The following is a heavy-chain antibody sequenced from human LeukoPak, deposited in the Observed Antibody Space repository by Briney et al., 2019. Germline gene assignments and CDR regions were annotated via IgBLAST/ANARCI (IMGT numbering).Heavy chain of an antibody. J-gene: IGHJ4*02. V-gene: IGHV1-18*01. D-gene: IGHD6-19*01. Sequence: ASVKVSCKASGYTFTSYGISWVRQAPGQGLEWMGRISAYNGNTNYAQKLQGRVTMTTDTSTSTAYMELRSLRSDDTAVYYCARANPGGSVAGTPVDYWGQGTLVTVSS. CDR1: GYTFTSYG. CDR3: ARANPGGSVAGTPVDY. CDR2: ISAYNGNT.